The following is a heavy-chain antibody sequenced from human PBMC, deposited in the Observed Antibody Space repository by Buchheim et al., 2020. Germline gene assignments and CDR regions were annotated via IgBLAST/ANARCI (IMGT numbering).Heavy chain of an antibody. J-gene: IGHJ4*02. CDR2: ISSSSSTI. V-gene: IGHV3-48*01. D-gene: IGHD3-3*01. CDR3: ASPVMYYDFWSGYNY. CDR1: GFTFSSYS. Sequence: EVQLVESGGGLVQPGGSLRLSCAASGFTFSSYSMNWVRQAPGKGLEWVSYISSSSSTIYYADSVKGRFTISRDNAKNSLYLQMNSLRAEDTAVYYCASPVMYYDFWSGYNYWGQGTL.